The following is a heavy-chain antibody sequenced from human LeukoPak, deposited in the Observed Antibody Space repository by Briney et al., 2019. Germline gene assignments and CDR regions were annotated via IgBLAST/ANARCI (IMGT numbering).Heavy chain of an antibody. CDR2: ISGSGGST. CDR1: GFTFSSYA. J-gene: IGHJ4*02. Sequence: GGSLRLSCAASGFTFSSYAMSWVRQAPGKGLEWVSAISGSGGSTYYADSVKGRFTISRDNSKNTLYLQMNSLRAEDTAVYYCARVGRGSRRGFDYWGQGTLVTVSS. V-gene: IGHV3-23*01. D-gene: IGHD1-1*01. CDR3: ARVGRGSRRGFDY.